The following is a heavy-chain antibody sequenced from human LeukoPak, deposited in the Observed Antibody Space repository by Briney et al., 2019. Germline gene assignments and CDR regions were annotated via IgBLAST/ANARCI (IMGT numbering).Heavy chain of an antibody. V-gene: IGHV1-18*01. CDR1: GYTFTSYG. CDR2: ISAYNGNT. D-gene: IGHD3-10*01. CDR3: ARDGWAYYGSGSPPPFDY. J-gene: IGHJ4*02. Sequence: ASVKVSCKASGYTFTSYGISWVRQAPGQGLEWMGWISAYNGNTNYAQKLQGRVTMTTDTSTSTAYMELRSLRSDDTAVYYCARDGWAYYGSGSPPPFDYWGQGTLVTVSS.